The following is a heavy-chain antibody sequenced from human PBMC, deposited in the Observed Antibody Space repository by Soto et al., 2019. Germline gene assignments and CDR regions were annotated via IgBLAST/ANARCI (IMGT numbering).Heavy chain of an antibody. V-gene: IGHV1-69*13. CDR2: IIPIFGTA. Sequence: SVKVSCKASGGTFSSYAISWVRQAPGQGLEWMGGIIPIFGTANYAQKFQGRVTITADESTSTAYMELSSLRSEDTAVYYCAREYYYDSSGYWPDPAFDIWGQGTMVTVSS. D-gene: IGHD3-22*01. J-gene: IGHJ3*02. CDR3: AREYYYDSSGYWPDPAFDI. CDR1: GGTFSSYA.